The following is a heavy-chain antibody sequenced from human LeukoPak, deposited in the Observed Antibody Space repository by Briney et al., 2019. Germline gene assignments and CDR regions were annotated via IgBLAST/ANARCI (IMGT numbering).Heavy chain of an antibody. Sequence: GGSLRLSCAASGFTFSSYGIHWVRQAPGRGLEWVAVISYDVTNKYYADSVKGRFTISRDNSKNTLYLQMNSLRPEDTAVYYCARDGGDWNDVHFYYWGQGNLVTVSS. CDR2: ISYDVTNK. J-gene: IGHJ4*02. D-gene: IGHD1-1*01. CDR3: ARDGGDWNDVHFYY. CDR1: GFTFSSYG. V-gene: IGHV3-30*03.